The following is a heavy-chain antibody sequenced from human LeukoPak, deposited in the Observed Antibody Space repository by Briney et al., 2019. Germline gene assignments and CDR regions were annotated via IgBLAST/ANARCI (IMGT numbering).Heavy chain of an antibody. CDR3: ARDHMYYDILTGYLRGFDY. V-gene: IGHV4-39*07. Sequence: SETLSLTCTASGGSISSGYYWGWIRQPPGKGLEWIGSVYYSGSTYYNPSLKSRVTISVDTSKNQFSLKLSSVTAADTAVYYGARDHMYYDILTGYLRGFDYWAREPWSPSPQ. J-gene: IGHJ4*02. CDR2: VYYSGST. CDR1: GGSISSGYY. D-gene: IGHD3-9*01.